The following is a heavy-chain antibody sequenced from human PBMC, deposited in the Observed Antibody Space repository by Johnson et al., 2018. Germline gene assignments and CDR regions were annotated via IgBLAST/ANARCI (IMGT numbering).Heavy chain of an antibody. D-gene: IGHD1-26*01. CDR1: GFTFTSYA. CDR3: ATTSDGRQKD. Sequence: VQLVESGGGLVQPGGSLRLSCAASGFTFTSYAITWVRQAPGKGLEWVSTISPSGGTTWSADAGTGRFTSSRDNSRTTVYLQMNSLGAGDPAVYYGATTSDGRQKDWGQGTLVTVCS. V-gene: IGHV3-23*04. J-gene: IGHJ4*02. CDR2: ISPSGGTT.